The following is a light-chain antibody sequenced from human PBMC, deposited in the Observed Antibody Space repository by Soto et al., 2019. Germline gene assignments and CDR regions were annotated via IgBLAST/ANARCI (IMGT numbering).Light chain of an antibody. V-gene: IGKV1-9*01. Sequence: DIQLTQSPSFLSASVGDRVTITCRASQGISSYLAWYQQKPGKAPKLLIYAASTLQSGVPSRFSGSGSGTEFTLTISSLQPEDCATYYCQQLNSYARTFGQGTKVEIK. CDR3: QQLNSYART. CDR1: QGISSY. J-gene: IGKJ1*01. CDR2: AAS.